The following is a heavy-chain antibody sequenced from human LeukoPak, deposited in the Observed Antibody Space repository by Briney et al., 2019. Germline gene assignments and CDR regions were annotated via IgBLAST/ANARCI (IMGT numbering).Heavy chain of an antibody. D-gene: IGHD2-2*02. V-gene: IGHV7-4-1*02. Sequence: RALVKVSCKASGYTFTSYAMNWVRQAPGQGLEWMGWINTNTGNPTYAQGFTGRFVFSLDTSVSTAYLQISSLKAEDTAVYYCARQLPATAIYGMDVWGQGTTVTVSS. CDR1: GYTFTSYA. J-gene: IGHJ6*02. CDR3: ARQLPATAIYGMDV. CDR2: INTNTGNP.